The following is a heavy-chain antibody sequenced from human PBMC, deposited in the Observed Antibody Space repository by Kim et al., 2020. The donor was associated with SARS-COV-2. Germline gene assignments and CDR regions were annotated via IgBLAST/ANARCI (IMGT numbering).Heavy chain of an antibody. J-gene: IGHJ4*02. CDR3: ARGLVAAAGTLDY. V-gene: IGHV4-61*02. Sequence: YHPSLKSRVTISVATSKTQFSLRLSSVTAADTAVYYCARGLVAAAGTLDYWGQGTLVTVSS. D-gene: IGHD6-13*01.